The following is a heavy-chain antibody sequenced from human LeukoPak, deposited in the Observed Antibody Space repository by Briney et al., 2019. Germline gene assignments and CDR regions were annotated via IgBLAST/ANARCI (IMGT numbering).Heavy chain of an antibody. J-gene: IGHJ5*02. V-gene: IGHV1-24*01. D-gene: IGHD3-10*01. Sequence: GASVKVSCKVSGYTLTELSMHWVRQAPGKGLEWMGGFDPEDGETIYAQKFQGRVTMTEDTSTDTAYMELSSLRSEDTAVYYCATDFGPRPYNWFDPWGQGTLVTVSS. CDR3: ATDFGPRPYNWFDP. CDR2: FDPEDGET. CDR1: GYTLTELS.